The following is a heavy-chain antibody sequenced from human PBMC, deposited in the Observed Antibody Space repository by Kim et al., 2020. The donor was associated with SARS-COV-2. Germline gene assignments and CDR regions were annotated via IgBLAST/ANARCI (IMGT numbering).Heavy chain of an antibody. CDR2: ISYDGSNK. V-gene: IGHV3-30*04. CDR3: ARDDWGELRGTFDY. J-gene: IGHJ4*02. Sequence: GGSLRLSCAASGFTFSSYAMHWVRQAPGKGLEWVAVISYDGSNKYYADSVKGRFTISRDNSKNTLYLQMNSLRAEDTAVYYCARDDWGELRGTFDYWGQGTLVTVSS. CDR1: GFTFSSYA. D-gene: IGHD1-26*01.